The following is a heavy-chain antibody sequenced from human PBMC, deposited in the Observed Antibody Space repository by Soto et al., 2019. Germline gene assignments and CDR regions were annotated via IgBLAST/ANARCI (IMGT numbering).Heavy chain of an antibody. Sequence: GESLKISCKGSGYSFAGYWITWVRQKPGKGLEWMGRIDPSDSQTYYSPSFQGQVTISADKSISTAYLQWSSLKASDTAMYYCARVDSGSYYFDYWGQGTLVTVSS. D-gene: IGHD1-26*01. V-gene: IGHV5-10-1*04. CDR1: GYSFAGYW. CDR3: ARVDSGSYYFDY. J-gene: IGHJ4*02. CDR2: IDPSDSQT.